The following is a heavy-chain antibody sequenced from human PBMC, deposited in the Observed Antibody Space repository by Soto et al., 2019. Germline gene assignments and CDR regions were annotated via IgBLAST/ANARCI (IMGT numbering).Heavy chain of an antibody. CDR2: IKSRTDGGTA. Sequence: GGSLRLSCAASGFTFFTAWMSWVRQAPGKGLEWVGRIKSRTDGGTADYASPVKGRFSISRDDSRKMVFLQMDSLKTEDTAVYYCTTDLSISIFGVMTDLNLWGRGSLVTVSS. V-gene: IGHV3-15*01. CDR1: GFTFFTAW. D-gene: IGHD3-3*01. J-gene: IGHJ2*01. CDR3: TTDLSISIFGVMTDLNL.